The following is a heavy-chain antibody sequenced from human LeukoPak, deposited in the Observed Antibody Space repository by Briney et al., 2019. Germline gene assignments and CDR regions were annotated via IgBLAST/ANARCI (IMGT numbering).Heavy chain of an antibody. D-gene: IGHD7-27*01. J-gene: IGHJ6*02. Sequence: GGSLRLSWAASGPTFSSHWVHWVRQAPGRALVWVARINEDGSFVSYADPVKGRFTISRDNAKNTLYLQMNSLTADDTAVYYRVDFGINWGLSVWGQGATVTVSS. V-gene: IGHV3-74*01. CDR2: INEDGSFV. CDR3: VDFGINWGLSV. CDR1: GPTFSSHW.